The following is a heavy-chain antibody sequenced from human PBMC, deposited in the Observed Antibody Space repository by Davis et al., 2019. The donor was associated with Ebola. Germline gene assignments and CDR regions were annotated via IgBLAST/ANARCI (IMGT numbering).Heavy chain of an antibody. D-gene: IGHD1-26*01. CDR1: GYTFTTFY. Sequence: ASVKVSCKASGYTFTTFYMHWVRQAPGQGLEWMGIINPSGGDTTYTLRFQGRVFMTRDKYTSTVYMGLSSLTSDDTAVYYCVRGGGSYFDYWGQGTLVTVSS. V-gene: IGHV1-46*03. J-gene: IGHJ4*02. CDR3: VRGGGSYFDY. CDR2: INPSGGDT.